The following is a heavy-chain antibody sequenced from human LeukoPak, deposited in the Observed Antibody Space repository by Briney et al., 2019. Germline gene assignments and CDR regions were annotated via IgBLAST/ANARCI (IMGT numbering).Heavy chain of an antibody. J-gene: IGHJ5*02. Sequence: GGSLRLSCAASGFTFGNYAMHWVRQAPGKGLEWVSSISWNLGNTDYADSVKGRFTISRDNTKNSLYLQMNSLRVEDTALYYCAKSSQYCSGDSCQNWFDPWGQGTLVTVSS. V-gene: IGHV3-9*01. CDR3: AKSSQYCSGDSCQNWFDP. D-gene: IGHD2-15*01. CDR1: GFTFGNYA. CDR2: ISWNLGNT.